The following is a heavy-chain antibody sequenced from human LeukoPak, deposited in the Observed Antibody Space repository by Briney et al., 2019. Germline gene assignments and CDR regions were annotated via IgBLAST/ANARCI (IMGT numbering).Heavy chain of an antibody. D-gene: IGHD3-3*01. J-gene: IGHJ3*02. V-gene: IGHV1-69*04. CDR3: ARGGSQYDFWSGYHEDAFDI. CDR1: GGTFSSYA. CDR2: IIPILGIA. Sequence: SVKVSCKASGGTFSSYAISRVRQAPGQGLEWMGRIIPILGIANYAQKFQGRVTITADKSTSTAYMELSSLRSEDTAVYYCARGGSQYDFWSGYHEDAFDIWGQGTMVTVSS.